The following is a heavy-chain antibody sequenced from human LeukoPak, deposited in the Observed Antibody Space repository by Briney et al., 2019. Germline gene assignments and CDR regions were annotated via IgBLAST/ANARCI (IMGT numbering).Heavy chain of an antibody. J-gene: IGHJ6*03. V-gene: IGHV4-34*01. Sequence: PSETLSLTCAVYGGSFSGYYWSWIRQPPGKGLEWIGEINHSGGTNYNPSLKSRVTISVDTSKNQFSLKLSSVTAADTAVYYCARGGKQGIAVAGTSPYYYYYMDVWGKGTTVTVSS. CDR1: GGSFSGYY. CDR2: INHSGGT. CDR3: ARGGKQGIAVAGTSPYYYYYMDV. D-gene: IGHD6-19*01.